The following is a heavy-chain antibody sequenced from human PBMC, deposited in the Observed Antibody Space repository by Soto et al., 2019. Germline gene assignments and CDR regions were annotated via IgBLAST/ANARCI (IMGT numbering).Heavy chain of an antibody. CDR3: ATVRHYYDSSGYGTAFDY. V-gene: IGHV1-18*01. CDR2: IGGHTGNT. CDR1: GYTFTTYG. D-gene: IGHD3-22*01. J-gene: IGHJ4*02. Sequence: QVQLVQSGAEVKKPGASVKVSCKASGYTFTTYGISWVRQAPGQGLEWMGWIGGHTGNTNYAQKLQGRVTMTTDTSTSTAYMELRSIRSDDTAMYYCATVRHYYDSSGYGTAFDYWGQGTLVTVSS.